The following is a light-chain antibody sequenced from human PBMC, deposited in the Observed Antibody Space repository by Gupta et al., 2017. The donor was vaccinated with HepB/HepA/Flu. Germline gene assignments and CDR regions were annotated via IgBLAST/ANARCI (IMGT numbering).Light chain of an antibody. CDR1: QSVSSSY. CDR2: GAS. J-gene: IGKJ4*01. CDR3: QQYDSSPART. Sequence: ELVLTQSPRPLSLSPRERATLSCSASQSVSSSYLSWYQQKPGQAPRLLIYGASSRATGDPDRFSGSGSGTDFTLTISRLEPEDFAVYYCQQYDSSPARTFGGGTKVEIK. V-gene: IGKV3-20*01.